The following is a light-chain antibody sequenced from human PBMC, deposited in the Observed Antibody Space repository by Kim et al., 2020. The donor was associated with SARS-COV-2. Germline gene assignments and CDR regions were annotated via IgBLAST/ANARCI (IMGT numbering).Light chain of an antibody. J-gene: IGLJ3*02. CDR2: SNS. CDR3: AAWDDSLNGWV. CDR1: TSNIGNNI. Sequence: ELTQPPSASGTPGQRVTISCSGRTSNIGNNIVNWYQQLPGAAPKLITYSNSQRPSGVPDRFSGSKSGTSASLVISGLQSEDEADYYCAAWDDSLNGWVFGGGTKVTVL. V-gene: IGLV1-44*01.